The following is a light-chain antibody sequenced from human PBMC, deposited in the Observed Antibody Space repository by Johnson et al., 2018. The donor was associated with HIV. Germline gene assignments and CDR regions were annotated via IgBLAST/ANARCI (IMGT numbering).Light chain of an antibody. CDR1: SSNIGNNY. Sequence: QSVLTQPPSVSAAPGQKVTISCSGSSSNIGNNYVSWYQQFPGTAPKLLIYDNNKRPSGIPDRFSGSKSGTSATLGITGLQTGEEADYYCGTWDNSLSTGGVFGTGTKVTVL. V-gene: IGLV1-51*01. CDR2: DNN. J-gene: IGLJ1*01. CDR3: GTWDNSLSTGGV.